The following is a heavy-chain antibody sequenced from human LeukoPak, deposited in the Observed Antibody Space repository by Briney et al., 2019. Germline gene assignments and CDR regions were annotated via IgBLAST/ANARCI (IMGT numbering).Heavy chain of an antibody. Sequence: ASVKVSCKASGYTFTSYGISWVRQAPGQGLEWMGIINPSGGSTSYAQKFQGRVTMTRDMSTSTVYMELSSLRSEDTAVYYCARSGFPANGYSRLRLPLDYWGQGTLVTVSS. CDR2: INPSGGST. J-gene: IGHJ4*02. V-gene: IGHV1-46*01. D-gene: IGHD2-15*01. CDR1: GYTFTSYG. CDR3: ARSGFPANGYSRLRLPLDY.